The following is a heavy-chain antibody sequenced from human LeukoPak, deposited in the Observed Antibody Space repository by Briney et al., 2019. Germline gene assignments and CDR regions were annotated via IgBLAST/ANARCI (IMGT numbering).Heavy chain of an antibody. Sequence: PSETLSLTCTVSGGSISSYYWSWIRQSAGKGLQWSGRIYTSGSTNYNPSLKSRVTMSVDTSKNQFSLKLSPVTAADTAVYYCAKAGYQLPTDAFEIWGQGTMVTVSS. CDR1: GGSISSYY. J-gene: IGHJ3*02. CDR3: AKAGYQLPTDAFEI. CDR2: IYTSGST. D-gene: IGHD2-2*01. V-gene: IGHV4-4*07.